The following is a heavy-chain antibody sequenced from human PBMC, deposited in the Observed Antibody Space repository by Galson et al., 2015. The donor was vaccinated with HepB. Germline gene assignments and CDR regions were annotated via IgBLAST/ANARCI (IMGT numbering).Heavy chain of an antibody. Sequence: SVKVSCKVSGYTLTELSMHWVRQAPGKGLEWMGGFDPEDGETIYAQKFQGRVTMTEDTSTDTAYMELSSLRSEDTAVYYCATNPLYCSGGSCYSPFDPWGQGTLVTVSS. J-gene: IGHJ5*02. CDR2: FDPEDGET. V-gene: IGHV1-24*01. D-gene: IGHD2-15*01. CDR3: ATNPLYCSGGSCYSPFDP. CDR1: GYTLTELS.